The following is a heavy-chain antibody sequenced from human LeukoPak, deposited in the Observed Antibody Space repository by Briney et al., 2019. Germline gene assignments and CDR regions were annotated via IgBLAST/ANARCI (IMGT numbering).Heavy chain of an antibody. Sequence: ASVKVSCKASGYTFTSYGISWVRQAPGQGLEWMGWISAYNGNTNYAQKLQGRVTMTTDTSTSTAYMELRSLRSDDTAVYYCAKDLNTHSSGWYYDAFDIWGQGTMVTVSS. V-gene: IGHV1-18*01. CDR1: GYTFTSYG. CDR2: ISAYNGNT. D-gene: IGHD6-19*01. CDR3: AKDLNTHSSGWYYDAFDI. J-gene: IGHJ3*02.